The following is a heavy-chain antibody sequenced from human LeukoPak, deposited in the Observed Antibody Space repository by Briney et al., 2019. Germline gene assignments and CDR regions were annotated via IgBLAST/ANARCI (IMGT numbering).Heavy chain of an antibody. CDR2: INPNSGGT. D-gene: IGHD1-26*01. V-gene: IGHV1-2*02. CDR1: VYTVTGYY. CDR3: ARDLIVGANPFDY. Sequence: GASVKVSCKASVYTVTGYYMHWVRQAPGQGLEWMGWINPNSGGTNYAQKFQGRVTMTRDTSISTAYMELSRLRSDDTAVYYCARDLIVGANPFDYWGQGTLVTVSS. J-gene: IGHJ4*02.